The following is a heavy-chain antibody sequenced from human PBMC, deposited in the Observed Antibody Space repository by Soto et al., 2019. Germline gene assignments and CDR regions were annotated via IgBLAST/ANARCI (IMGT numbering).Heavy chain of an antibody. Sequence: SDTLSLACAVSGGSISSDNWWTWVRQPPGKGLEWIGEIYHSGSTNYNPSLKSRVIISLDKSKNQFSLRLSSVSAADTAVYYCARIKGPPFDPWGQGTLVTVSS. J-gene: IGHJ5*02. CDR3: ARIKGPPFDP. V-gene: IGHV4-4*02. CDR2: IYHSGST. CDR1: GGSISSDNW.